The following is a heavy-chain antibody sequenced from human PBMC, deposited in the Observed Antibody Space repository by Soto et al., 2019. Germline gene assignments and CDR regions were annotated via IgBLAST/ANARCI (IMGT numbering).Heavy chain of an antibody. CDR3: SLFHAEDGIRDCSTVSACLLNRASDL. V-gene: IGHV3-43D*04. CDR2: ISWDGGST. J-gene: IGHJ2*01. Sequence: TPGKGLEWVSLISWDGGSTYYADYVKGRFTISRDNSKNSLYLQMNSLRAEDTALYYCSLFHAEDGIRDCSTVSACLLNRASDL. D-gene: IGHD3-9*01.